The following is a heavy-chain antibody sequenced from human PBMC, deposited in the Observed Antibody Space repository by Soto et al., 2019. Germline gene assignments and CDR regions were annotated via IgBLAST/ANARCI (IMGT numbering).Heavy chain of an antibody. CDR3: ARAEVGATTRMDS. D-gene: IGHD1-26*01. Sequence: SVKVSCKVSGGTFNNYAISWVRQAPGQGLKWMGGIMPIFRRADYAQEFQGRATITADKSTTTFYMELSSLRSGDTAIYYCARAEVGATTRMDSWGQGTLVTVSS. V-gene: IGHV1-69*06. J-gene: IGHJ4*02. CDR2: IMPIFRRA. CDR1: GGTFNNYA.